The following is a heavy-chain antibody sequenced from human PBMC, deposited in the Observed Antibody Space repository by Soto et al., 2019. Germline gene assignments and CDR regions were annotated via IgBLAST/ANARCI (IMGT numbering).Heavy chain of an antibody. J-gene: IGHJ5*02. CDR2: INHSGST. D-gene: IGHD6-13*01. CDR1: GGSFSGYY. Sequence: PSETLSLTCAVYGGSFSGYYWSWIRQPPGKGLEWIGEINHSGSTNYNPSLKSRVTISVDTSKNQFSLKLSSVTAADTAVYYCARAAAGYNWFDPWGQGTLVTVSS. V-gene: IGHV4-34*01. CDR3: ARAAAGYNWFDP.